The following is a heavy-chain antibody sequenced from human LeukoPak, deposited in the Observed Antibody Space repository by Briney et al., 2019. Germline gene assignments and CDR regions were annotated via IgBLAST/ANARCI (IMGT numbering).Heavy chain of an antibody. CDR3: ARANYVWGSHRIPKVFDY. CDR1: GGSVNSNSYY. CDR2: IYYSGNS. D-gene: IGHD3-16*02. J-gene: IGHJ4*02. Sequence: PSETLSLTCTVSGGSVNSNSYYWGWIRQPPGKSLEWIASIYYSGNSYYNPSLKSRVTISVDTSKNQFSLQLNSVTAADTAVYYCARANYVWGSHRIPKVFDYWGQGALATVSS. V-gene: IGHV4-39*07.